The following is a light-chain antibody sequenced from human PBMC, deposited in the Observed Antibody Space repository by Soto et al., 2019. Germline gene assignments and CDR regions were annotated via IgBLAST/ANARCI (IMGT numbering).Light chain of an antibody. V-gene: IGKV3-20*01. CDR3: QQYGSSPAT. Sequence: EIVLTQSPGTLSLSPGERATLFCRASQSVSSSYLAWYQQKPGQTPRLLIHGASSRATGIPDRFSGSGSGTDFTLMISRLEPEDFAVYYCQQYGSSPATFGQGTKEEIK. CDR1: QSVSSSY. J-gene: IGKJ1*01. CDR2: GAS.